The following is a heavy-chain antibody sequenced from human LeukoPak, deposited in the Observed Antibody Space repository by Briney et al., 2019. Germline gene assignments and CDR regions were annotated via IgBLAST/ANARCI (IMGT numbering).Heavy chain of an antibody. Sequence: GGSLRLSCAASGFTFTRYAMSWVRQAPGKGLEWVSGITGSGQGSYYADTVKGRFTISRDNSKNTLYLEMKSLRAEDTAVYYCAKDPYSSSTFDWFGPWGQGTLVIVSS. CDR1: GFTFTRYA. V-gene: IGHV3-23*01. CDR3: AKDPYSSSTFDWFGP. CDR2: ITGSGQGS. J-gene: IGHJ5*02. D-gene: IGHD6-6*01.